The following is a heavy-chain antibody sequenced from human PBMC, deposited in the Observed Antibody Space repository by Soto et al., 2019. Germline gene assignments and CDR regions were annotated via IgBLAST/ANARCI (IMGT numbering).Heavy chain of an antibody. J-gene: IGHJ3*02. CDR1: GGSLSSGNYY. V-gene: IGHV4-61*01. D-gene: IGHD3-22*01. CDR2: IYYSGST. CDR3: ARYDSSGGRAFDI. Sequence: NPSETLSLTCTVSGGSLSSGNYYWSWIRQPPGKGLEWIGYIYYSGSTYYNPSLKSRVTISVYTSNNQFSLKLSSVTAADTAVYYCARYDSSGGRAFDIWGQGTMVTVSS.